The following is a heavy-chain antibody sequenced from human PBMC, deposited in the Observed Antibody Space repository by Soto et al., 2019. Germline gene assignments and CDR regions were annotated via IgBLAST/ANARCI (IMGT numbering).Heavy chain of an antibody. CDR1: GGSISSGGYS. V-gene: IGHV4-31*03. Sequence: QVQLQESGPGLVKPSQTLSLTCTVSGGSISSGGYSWSWIRQHPGKGLEWIGYIYYRGSTYYNPSLKSRVTISADTSKNQFSLKLSSVTAADTAVYYCASGPPYSSSWYFDYWGQGTLVTVSS. CDR3: ASGPPYSSSWYFDY. D-gene: IGHD6-13*01. CDR2: IYYRGST. J-gene: IGHJ4*02.